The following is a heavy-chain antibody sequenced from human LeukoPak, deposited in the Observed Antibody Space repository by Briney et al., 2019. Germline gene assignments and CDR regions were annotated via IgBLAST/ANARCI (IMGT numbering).Heavy chain of an antibody. V-gene: IGHV3-64*01. J-gene: IGHJ4*02. Sequence: GGSLRLSCAASGFTFSSYAMHWVRQAPGKGLEYVSAISSNGGSTYYANSVKGRCTISRDNSKNTLYLQMGSLRAEDMAVYYCARKLMYSSGFDYWGQGTLVTVSS. CDR1: GFTFSSYA. D-gene: IGHD6-19*01. CDR3: ARKLMYSSGFDY. CDR2: ISSNGGST.